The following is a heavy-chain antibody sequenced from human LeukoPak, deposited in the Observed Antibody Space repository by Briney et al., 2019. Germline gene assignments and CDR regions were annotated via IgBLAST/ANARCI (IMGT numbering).Heavy chain of an antibody. CDR1: GGSISSYY. CDR3: AREVGEAYDSSGYYYDY. D-gene: IGHD3-22*01. Sequence: SETLSLTCTVSGGSISSYYWSWIRQPAGKGLEWIGRIYTSGSTNYNPSLKSRVTISVDTSKNQFSLKLSSVTAADTAVYYCAREVGEAYDSSGYYYDYWGQGTLVTVSS. J-gene: IGHJ4*02. V-gene: IGHV4-4*07. CDR2: IYTSGST.